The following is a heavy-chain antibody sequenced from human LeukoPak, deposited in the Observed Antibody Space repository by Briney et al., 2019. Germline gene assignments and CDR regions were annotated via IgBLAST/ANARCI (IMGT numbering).Heavy chain of an antibody. D-gene: IGHD3-3*01. J-gene: IGHJ6*03. CDR3: VRHLTWSPGHTYYMDV. CDR1: GYSFTSYW. CDR2: IYPGDADT. Sequence: GESLKISCKGSGYSFTSYWICRVRQMPRKGLEWMGIIYPGDADTRYSPSFQSHVTISADKSLSTAYLQWSSLKASDTAMYYCVRHLTWSPGHTYYMDVWGKGTTVTVSS. V-gene: IGHV5-51*01.